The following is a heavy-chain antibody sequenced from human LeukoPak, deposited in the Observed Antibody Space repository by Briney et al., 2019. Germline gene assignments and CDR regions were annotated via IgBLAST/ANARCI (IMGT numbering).Heavy chain of an antibody. CDR2: IYTSGST. J-gene: IGHJ4*02. CDR3: ARGSGYSYGYPFDY. Sequence: SETLSLTCIVSGGSISNYYWSWIRQPAGKGLEWIGRIYTSGSTNYNPSLKSRVTMSVDTSKNQFSLKLTSVSAADTAVYYCARGSGYSYGYPFDYWGQGTLVTVSS. CDR1: GGSISNYY. V-gene: IGHV4-4*07. D-gene: IGHD5-18*01.